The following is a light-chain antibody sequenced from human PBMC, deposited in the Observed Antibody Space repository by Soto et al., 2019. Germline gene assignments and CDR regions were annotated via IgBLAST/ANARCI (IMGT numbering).Light chain of an antibody. J-gene: IGLJ1*01. CDR1: SSDVGSYNL. Sequence: QSALTQPASVSVSPGQSITISCTGTSSDVGSYNLVSWYQQHPGKAPKLMIYEGSKRPSGVSNRFSGSKSGNTASLTTSGLQAEDEADYYCCSYAGSSTYVFGTGTKVTVL. V-gene: IGLV2-23*01. CDR2: EGS. CDR3: CSYAGSSTYV.